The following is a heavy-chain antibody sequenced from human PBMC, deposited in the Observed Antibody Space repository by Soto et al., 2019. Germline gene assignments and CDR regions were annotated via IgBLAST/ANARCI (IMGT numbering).Heavy chain of an antibody. CDR3: ATRYCSSTSCYAGY. J-gene: IGHJ4*02. CDR2: ISGSGGST. D-gene: IGHD2-2*01. Sequence: PGGSLRLSCAASGFTFSSYAMSWVRQAPGKGLEWVSAISGSGGSTYYADSVKGRFTISRDNSKNTLYLQMNSLRAEDTAVYYCATRYCSSTSCYAGYWGQGTLVTVSS. V-gene: IGHV3-23*01. CDR1: GFTFSSYA.